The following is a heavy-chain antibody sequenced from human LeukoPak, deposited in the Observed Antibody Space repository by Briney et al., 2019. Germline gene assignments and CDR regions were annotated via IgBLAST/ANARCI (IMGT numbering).Heavy chain of an antibody. V-gene: IGHV3-30*18. CDR3: AKDWYYDSSGYA. D-gene: IGHD3-22*01. Sequence: PGGSLRLSCAASGFTFSSYGMHWVRQAPGKGLEWVAVISYDGSNKYYADSVKGRFTISRDNSKNTPYLQMNSLRAEDTAVYYCAKDWYYDSSGYAWGQGTLVTVSS. CDR2: ISYDGSNK. J-gene: IGHJ5*02. CDR1: GFTFSSYG.